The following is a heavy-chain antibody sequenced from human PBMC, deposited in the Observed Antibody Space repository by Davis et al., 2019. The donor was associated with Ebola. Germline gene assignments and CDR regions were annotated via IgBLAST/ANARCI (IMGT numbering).Heavy chain of an antibody. V-gene: IGHV2-70*11. CDR3: ARWAGSSGWYWIDY. CDR2: IDWDDDK. CDR1: GFSLRTSGMC. Sequence: SGPTLVKPTQTLTLTCTFSGFSLRTSGMCVSWIRQPPGKALEWLARIDWDDDKYYSTSLKTRLTISKDTSKNQVVLTMTNMDPVDTATYYCARWAGSSGWYWIDYWGQGTLVTVSS. J-gene: IGHJ4*02. D-gene: IGHD6-19*01.